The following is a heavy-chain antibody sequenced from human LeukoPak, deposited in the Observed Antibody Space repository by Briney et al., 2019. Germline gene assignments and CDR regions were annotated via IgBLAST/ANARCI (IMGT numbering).Heavy chain of an antibody. V-gene: IGHV4-59*01. J-gene: IGHJ5*02. D-gene: IGHD5-18*01. CDR3: ARVPRGYSYNWFDP. CDR1: SGSISSYY. CDR2: IYYSGST. Sequence: SETLSLTCTVSSGSISSYYWSWIRQPPGKGLEWIGYIYYSGSTNYNPSLKSRVTISVDTSKNQFSLKLSSVTAADTAVYYCARVPRGYSYNWFDPWGQGTLVTVSS.